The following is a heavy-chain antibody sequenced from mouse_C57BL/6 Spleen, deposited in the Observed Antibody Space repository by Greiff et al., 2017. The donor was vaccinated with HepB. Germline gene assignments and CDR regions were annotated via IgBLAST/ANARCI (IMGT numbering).Heavy chain of an antibody. J-gene: IGHJ2*01. CDR2: ISNGGGST. Sequence: EVKLVESGGGLVQPGGSLKLSCAASGFTFSDYYMYWVRQTPEKRLEWVAYISNGGGSTYYPDTVKGRFTISRDNAKNTLYLQMSRLKSEDTAMYYCARHDRGFDYWGQGTTLTVSS. V-gene: IGHV5-12*01. D-gene: IGHD3-2*01. CDR1: GFTFSDYY. CDR3: ARHDRGFDY.